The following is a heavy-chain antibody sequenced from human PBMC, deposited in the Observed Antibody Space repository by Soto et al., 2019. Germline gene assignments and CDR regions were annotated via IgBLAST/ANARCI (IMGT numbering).Heavy chain of an antibody. Sequence: SETLSLTCTVSGGSVSSSSYYWGWVRQPPGKGLEWIGSVYYSGSTYYNPSLESRVTISVDKSKNQFSLKLISVTAADTAVYYCARKANWGYGAYDYWGQGTLVTVSS. CDR2: VYYSGST. D-gene: IGHD5-18*01. CDR3: ARKANWGYGAYDY. CDR1: GGSVSSSSYY. V-gene: IGHV4-39*07. J-gene: IGHJ4*02.